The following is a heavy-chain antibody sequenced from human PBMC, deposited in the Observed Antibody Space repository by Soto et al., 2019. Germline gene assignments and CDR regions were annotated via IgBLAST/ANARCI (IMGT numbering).Heavy chain of an antibody. CDR1: VSSFSNYG. Sequence: QGQLVESGGGVVQPGRSLRLSCAASVSSFSNYGIHWVRQVPGKGLEWVAVISYDGTYNHYTDSVKGRFTISRDNSKNTVYLQMNSLRAEDTAVYYCAKDRGYYSSSWPSYWGQGTLVTVSS. D-gene: IGHD6-13*01. V-gene: IGHV3-30*18. J-gene: IGHJ4*02. CDR2: ISYDGTYN. CDR3: AKDRGYYSSSWPSY.